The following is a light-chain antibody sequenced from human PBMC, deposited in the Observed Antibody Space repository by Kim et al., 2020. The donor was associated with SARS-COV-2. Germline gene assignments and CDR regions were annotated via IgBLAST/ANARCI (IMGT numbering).Light chain of an antibody. CDR3: FSAADNNWV. CDR2: KDY. CDR1: ILAKKY. Sequence: SVSPGQTVRITCSGNILAKKYARWFQQKPGQAPVLVIYKDYERPSGIPERFSGSSSGTTVTLTISGAQVEDEADYHCFSAADNNWVFGGGTQLTVL. V-gene: IGLV3-27*01. J-gene: IGLJ3*02.